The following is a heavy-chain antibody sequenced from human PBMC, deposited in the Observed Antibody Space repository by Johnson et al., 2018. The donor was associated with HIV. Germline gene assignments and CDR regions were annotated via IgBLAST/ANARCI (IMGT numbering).Heavy chain of an antibody. J-gene: IGHJ3*02. CDR2: ISVSGDPI. Sequence: VQLVESGGGLVKPGGSLRLSCAASGFTFSDYYMSWIRQAPGKGLEWVSYISVSGDPIYSADSVQGRFTTSRDNAKNSLYLQMDSLRAEDTAVYYCARSKDCSVGTCPDGFDIWGQGTMVIVSS. V-gene: IGHV3-11*04. CDR3: ARSKDCSVGTCPDGFDI. CDR1: GFTFSDYY. D-gene: IGHD2-15*01.